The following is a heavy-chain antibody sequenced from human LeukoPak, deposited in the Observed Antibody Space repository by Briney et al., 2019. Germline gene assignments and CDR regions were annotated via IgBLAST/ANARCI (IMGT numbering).Heavy chain of an antibody. CDR3: ARVDIVETSVDY. CDR1: GFTFSSYG. Sequence: GGSLRLSCAASGFTFSSYGMNWVRQAPGKGLEWVSSISSSSSYIYYADSVKGRLTISRDNAKNSLYLQMNSLRAEDTAVYYCARVDIVETSVDYWGQGTLVTVSS. D-gene: IGHD5-12*01. V-gene: IGHV3-21*01. CDR2: ISSSSSYI. J-gene: IGHJ4*02.